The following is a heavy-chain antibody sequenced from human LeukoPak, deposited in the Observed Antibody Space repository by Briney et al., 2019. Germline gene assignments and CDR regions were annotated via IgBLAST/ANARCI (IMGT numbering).Heavy chain of an antibody. J-gene: IGHJ4*02. V-gene: IGHV3-30*02. Sequence: PGGSLRLSCAASGFTFISYGMHWVRQAPGKGLEWVAFLRYDGSNKYYADSVKGRFTISRDNSKNTLYLQMNSLRAEDTAVYYCAREILAPGKTHDYWGQGTLVTVS. CDR3: AREILAPGKTHDY. CDR1: GFTFISYG. CDR2: LRYDGSNK.